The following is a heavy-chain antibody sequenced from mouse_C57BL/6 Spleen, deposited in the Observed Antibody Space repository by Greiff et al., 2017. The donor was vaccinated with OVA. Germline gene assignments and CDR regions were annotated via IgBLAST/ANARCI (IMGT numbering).Heavy chain of an antibody. CDR1: GYTFTSYW. Sequence: QVQLQQPGTELVKPGASVKLSCKASGYTFTSYWMHWVKQRPGQGLEWIGNINPSNGGTNYNEKFKSKATLTVDKSSSTAYMQLSSLTSEDSAVYYCARSRSYSGNYEEAMDYWGQGTSVTVSS. D-gene: IGHD1-1*02. CDR3: ARSRSYSGNYEEAMDY. J-gene: IGHJ4*01. CDR2: INPSNGGT. V-gene: IGHV1-53*01.